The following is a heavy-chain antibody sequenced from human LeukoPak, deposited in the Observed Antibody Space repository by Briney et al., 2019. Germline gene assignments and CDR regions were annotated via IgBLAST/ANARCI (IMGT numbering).Heavy chain of an antibody. J-gene: IGHJ4*02. D-gene: IGHD2/OR15-2a*01. CDR2: ISYTGNTI. CDR3: AKDADFVKY. V-gene: IGHV3-11*04. CDR1: GFTFRDDY. Sequence: GGSLRLSCAASGFTFRDDYMSWIRQAPGKGLEWISYISYTGNTIYYADSVKGRFTISRDNAKKSLFLQMDSLRADDTALYFCAKDADFVKYWGQGTLVTVSS.